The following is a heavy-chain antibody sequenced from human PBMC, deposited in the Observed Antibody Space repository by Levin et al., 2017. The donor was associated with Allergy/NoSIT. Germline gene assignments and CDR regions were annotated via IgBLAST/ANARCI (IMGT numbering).Heavy chain of an antibody. Sequence: PGGSLRLSCAASGFTFTNYWMGWVRQAPGKGLQWVANIQQDGSDKKYLDSVKGRFTISRDNAKNSVFLQMNSLRAEDTAVYYCARDSDYYRGDYWGQGTLVTVSS. V-gene: IGHV3-7*01. CDR2: IQQDGSDK. CDR1: GFTFTNYW. J-gene: IGHJ4*02. D-gene: IGHD2-21*02. CDR3: ARDSDYYRGDY.